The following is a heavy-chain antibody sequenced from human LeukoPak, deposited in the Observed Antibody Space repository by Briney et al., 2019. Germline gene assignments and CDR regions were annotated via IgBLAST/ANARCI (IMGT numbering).Heavy chain of an antibody. V-gene: IGHV3-20*04. CDR3: ARDNLNPNCSGGSCYGAFDI. J-gene: IGHJ3*02. D-gene: IGHD2-15*01. CDR1: GFTFDDYG. CDR2: INWNGGST. Sequence: GGSLRLSCAASGFTFDDYGMSWVRHAPGKGLEWVSGINWNGGSTGYADSVKGRFTISRDNAKNSLYLQMNSLRAEDTALYYCARDNLNPNCSGGSCYGAFDIWGQGTMVTVSS.